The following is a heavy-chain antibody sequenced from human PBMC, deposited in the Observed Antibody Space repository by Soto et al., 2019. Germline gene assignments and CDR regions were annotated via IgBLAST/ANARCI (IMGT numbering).Heavy chain of an antibody. D-gene: IGHD1-1*01. CDR1: GFTFSSYS. Sequence: EVQLVESGGGLIQPGGSLRLSCAASGFTFSSYSMNWVRQAPGKGLEWVSYITGSSTTIYYADSVKGRFTISRDNAKNSLYLQMNSLRDEDTAVYYCATTAPNNYYFDYWGQGTLLTVSS. V-gene: IGHV3-48*02. CDR3: ATTAPNNYYFDY. J-gene: IGHJ4*02. CDR2: ITGSSTTI.